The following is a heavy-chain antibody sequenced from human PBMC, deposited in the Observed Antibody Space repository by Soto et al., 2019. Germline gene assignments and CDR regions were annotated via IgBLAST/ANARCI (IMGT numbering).Heavy chain of an antibody. D-gene: IGHD3-3*01. CDR2: ISAFNGDT. Sequence: ASVKVSCKASGYTCTSYGFSWVRQAPGQGLEWMGWISAFNGDTNSAQKFQGRLTMTTDASTDTAYMELTSLRSDDTAVYYCARDFGSSCVSSCTCIYFYHWGQGTLVTVS. V-gene: IGHV1-18*01. CDR3: ARDFGSSCVSSCTCIYFYH. J-gene: IGHJ4*02. CDR1: GYTCTSYG.